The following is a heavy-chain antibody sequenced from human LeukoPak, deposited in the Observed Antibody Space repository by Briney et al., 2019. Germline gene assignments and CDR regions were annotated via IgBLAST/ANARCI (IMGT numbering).Heavy chain of an antibody. D-gene: IGHD5-12*01. V-gene: IGHV3-66*01. Sequence: GGSLRLSCAASEFSVGSNYMTWVRQAPGKGLEWVSLIYSGGSTYYADSVKGRFTVSRDNSKNTLYLQMNSLRAEDTAVYYCASKWRNFDYWGQGTLVTVSS. CDR2: IYSGGST. CDR1: EFSVGSNY. J-gene: IGHJ4*02. CDR3: ASKWRNFDY.